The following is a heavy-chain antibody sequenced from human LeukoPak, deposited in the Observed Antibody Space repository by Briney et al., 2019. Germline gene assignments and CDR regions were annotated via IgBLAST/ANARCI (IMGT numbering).Heavy chain of an antibody. CDR3: ARDVYGSGSYYKP. J-gene: IGHJ5*02. V-gene: IGHV1-2*02. CDR1: GYTFSDYY. D-gene: IGHD3-10*01. CDR2: IGPNSGGT. Sequence: ASVKVSCKASGYTFSDYYMHWVRQAPGQGLEWMGWIGPNSGGTNYAQKFQGRVTMTRDTSISTAYMELSRLRSDDTAVYYCARDVYGSGSYYKPWGQGTLVTVSS.